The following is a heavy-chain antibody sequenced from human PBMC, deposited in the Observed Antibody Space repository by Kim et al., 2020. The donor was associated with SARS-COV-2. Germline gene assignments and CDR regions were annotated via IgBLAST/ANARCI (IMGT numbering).Heavy chain of an antibody. CDR3: AREGYDILTGPIYYFDY. Sequence: GGSLRLSCAASGFTFSSYSMNWVRQAPGKGLEWVSSISSSSSYIYYPDSVKGRFTISRDNAKNSLYLQMNSLRAEDTAVYYCAREGYDILTGPIYYFDYWGQGTLVTVSS. CDR2: ISSSSSYI. CDR1: GFTFSSYS. V-gene: IGHV3-21*01. J-gene: IGHJ4*02. D-gene: IGHD3-9*01.